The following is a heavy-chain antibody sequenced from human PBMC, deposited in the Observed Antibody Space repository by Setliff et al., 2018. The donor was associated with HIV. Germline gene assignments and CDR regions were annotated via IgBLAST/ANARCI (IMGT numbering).Heavy chain of an antibody. Sequence: GASVKVSCKASGYTFTSCFMHWVRQAPGQGLEWMGGIIPILGMSIYAQKFQGRVTITADESTSTAYMELSSLGSDDTAVYFCAWGTQRPIDSWGQGTLVTV. D-gene: IGHD3-16*01. CDR3: AWGTQRPIDS. V-gene: IGHV1-69*10. J-gene: IGHJ4*02. CDR1: GYTFTSCF. CDR2: IIPILGMS.